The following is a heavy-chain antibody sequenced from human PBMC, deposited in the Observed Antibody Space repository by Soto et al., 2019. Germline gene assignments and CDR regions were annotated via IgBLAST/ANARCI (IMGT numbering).Heavy chain of an antibody. Sequence: SGTMYITSTVSGGSISSSSYYGGWIRQTPGKGLEWIGSIYYSGSTYYNPSLNSRVTISVDTSKNQFSLKLSSVTAADTAVYYCSRHGALRFLEWYNWFDPWGQGTLVSVSS. CDR3: SRHGALRFLEWYNWFDP. V-gene: IGHV4-39*01. CDR2: IYYSGST. CDR1: GGSISSSSYY. J-gene: IGHJ5*02. D-gene: IGHD3-3*01.